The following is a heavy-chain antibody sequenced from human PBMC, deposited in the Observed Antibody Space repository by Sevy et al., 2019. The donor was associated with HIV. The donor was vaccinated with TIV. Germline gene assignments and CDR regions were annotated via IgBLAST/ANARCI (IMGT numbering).Heavy chain of an antibody. Sequence: GGSLRLSCAASGFTFSSYAMSWVRQAPGKGLEWVSAISGSGGSTYYADSVKGRFTISRDNSKNTLYLQMNSLRAEDTAVYYCARLYSRSWYENYYYGMDVWGQGTTVTVSS. D-gene: IGHD6-13*01. CDR2: ISGSGGST. V-gene: IGHV3-23*01. CDR1: GFTFSSYA. J-gene: IGHJ6*02. CDR3: ARLYSRSWYENYYYGMDV.